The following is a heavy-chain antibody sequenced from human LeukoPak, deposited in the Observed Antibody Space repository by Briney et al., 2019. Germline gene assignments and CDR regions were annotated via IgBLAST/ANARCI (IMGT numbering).Heavy chain of an antibody. CDR2: INHSGST. CDR1: GGSFSGYY. CDR3: ARGRPRSTSWFDP. Sequence: SETLSLTCAAYGGSFSGYYWSWIRQPPGKGLEWIGEINHSGSTNYNPSLKSRVTISVDTSKNQFSLKLSSVTAADTAVYYCARGRPRSTSWFDPWGQGTLVTVPS. J-gene: IGHJ5*02. V-gene: IGHV4-34*01. D-gene: IGHD2-2*01.